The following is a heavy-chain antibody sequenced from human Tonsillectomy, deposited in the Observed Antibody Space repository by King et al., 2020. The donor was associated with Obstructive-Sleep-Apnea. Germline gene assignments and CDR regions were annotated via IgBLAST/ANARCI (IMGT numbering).Heavy chain of an antibody. CDR2: IRFDGSNQ. CDR3: AKDEGECGGDCYLFDY. J-gene: IGHJ4*02. D-gene: IGHD2-21*02. CDR1: GFTFSRYG. V-gene: IGHV3-30*02. Sequence: VQLVQSGGGVVQPGRSLRLSCAASGFTFSRYGMHWVRQAPGKGLEWVAFIRFDGSNQYYADSVKGRFTISRDNSKNTLYLQMNSLRAEDTAVYYCAKDEGECGGDCYLFDYWGQGTLVAVSS.